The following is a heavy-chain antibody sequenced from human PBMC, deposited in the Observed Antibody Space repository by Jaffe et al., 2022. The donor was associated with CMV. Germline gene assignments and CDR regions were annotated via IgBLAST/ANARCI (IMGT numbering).Heavy chain of an antibody. CDR1: GFTFSSYS. D-gene: IGHD6-19*01. V-gene: IGHV3-21*01. J-gene: IGHJ3*02. CDR3: ARPKEEHWLPVDAFEI. CDR2: ISSSSTYI. Sequence: EVHLMESGGGLVKPGGSLRLSCAASGFTFSSYSMSWVRQAPGEGLEWVSSISSSSTYIYYADSLKGRFTISRDNAKNSLYLQMTSLRAEDTAVYYCARPKEEHWLPVDAFEIWGQGTMVTVSS.